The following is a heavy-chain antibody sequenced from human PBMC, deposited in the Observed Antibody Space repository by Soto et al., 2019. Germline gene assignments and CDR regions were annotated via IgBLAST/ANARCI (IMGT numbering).Heavy chain of an antibody. Sequence: GGSLRLSCAASGFIFSDYEMNWVRQAPGKGLEWVSFIGKSGYPIYYTDSVKGRFTMSRDNAKYSLTLQMNSLRAEDTATYYCVRGTPTPGLDIWGRGTTVTVSS. J-gene: IGHJ6*02. D-gene: IGHD1-1*01. CDR3: VRGTPTPGLDI. V-gene: IGHV3-48*03. CDR2: IGKSGYPI. CDR1: GFIFSDYE.